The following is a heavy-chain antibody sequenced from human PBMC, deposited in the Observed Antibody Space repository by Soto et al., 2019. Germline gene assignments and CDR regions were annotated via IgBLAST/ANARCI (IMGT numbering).Heavy chain of an antibody. CDR3: ARGASGYYYVDS. V-gene: IGHV3-74*01. CDR2: INRAGSTT. J-gene: IGHJ4*02. CDR1: GLTYNNHW. D-gene: IGHD3-9*01. Sequence: PGGSLRHSCAASGLTYNNHWMHCVRQTPGKGEKWDSRINRAGSTTNYADTEKGRVTISRYNAKNTVYLQMDSLTAEDTAVYYCARGASGYYYVDSWGQGP.